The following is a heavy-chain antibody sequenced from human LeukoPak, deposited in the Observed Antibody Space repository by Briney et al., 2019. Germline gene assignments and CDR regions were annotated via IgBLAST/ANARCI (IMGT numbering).Heavy chain of an antibody. V-gene: IGHV4-31*03. J-gene: IGHJ4*02. Sequence: SETLSLTCTVSGGSISSGGYYWTWIRPHPGKGREWIGYIYSSGSTYYSPSLKSRITISLDTSKNHFSLKLSSVTAAGTAVYYCARSDSSGYYGTFWGQGTLVTVSS. D-gene: IGHD3-22*01. CDR2: IYSSGST. CDR1: GGSISSGGYY. CDR3: ARSDSSGYYGTF.